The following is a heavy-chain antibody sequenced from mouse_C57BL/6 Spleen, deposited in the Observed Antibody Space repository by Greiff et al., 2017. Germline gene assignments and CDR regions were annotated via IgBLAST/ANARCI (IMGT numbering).Heavy chain of an antibody. D-gene: IGHD1-1*01. CDR2: ISSGSSTI. Sequence: EVQGVESGGGLVKPGGSLKLSCAASGFTFSDYGMHWVRQAPEKGLEWVAYISSGSSTIYYADTVKGRFTISRDNAKNTLFLQMTSLRSEDTAMYYCARGYYGSSLHWYFDVWGTGTTVTVSS. CDR3: ARGYYGSSLHWYFDV. CDR1: GFTFSDYG. V-gene: IGHV5-17*01. J-gene: IGHJ1*03.